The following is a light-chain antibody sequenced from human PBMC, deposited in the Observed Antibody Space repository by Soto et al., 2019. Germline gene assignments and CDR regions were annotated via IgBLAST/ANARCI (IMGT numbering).Light chain of an antibody. CDR2: EVS. Sequence: SVLTPPASMSWSPGEAITISCTETSSDVGSYNLVSWYQQHAGKAPKLMIYEVSKRPSGVSNRFSGSKSGNTASLTISGLQAEDEADYYCCSYAGSSTFVFGTGTKVTVL. V-gene: IGLV2-23*02. CDR3: CSYAGSSTFV. CDR1: SSDVGSYNL. J-gene: IGLJ1*01.